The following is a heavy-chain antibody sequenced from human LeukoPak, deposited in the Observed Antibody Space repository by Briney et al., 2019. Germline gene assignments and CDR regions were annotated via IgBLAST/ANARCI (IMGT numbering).Heavy chain of an antibody. Sequence: GGSLRLSCAASGFTFSSYAMSWVRQAPGKGLEWVSAISGSGGSTYYADSVKGRFTISRDNSKNTLYLQMNSLRAEDTAVYYCAKDRGRYCSSTSCSADYFDYWGQGTLVTVSS. CDR2: ISGSGGST. CDR3: AKDRGRYCSSTSCSADYFDY. J-gene: IGHJ4*02. D-gene: IGHD2-2*01. V-gene: IGHV3-23*01. CDR1: GFTFSSYA.